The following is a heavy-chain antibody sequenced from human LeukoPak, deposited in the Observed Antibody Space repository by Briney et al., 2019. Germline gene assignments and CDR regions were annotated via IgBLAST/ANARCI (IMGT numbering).Heavy chain of an antibody. Sequence: PGGSLRLSCAASGFTFSTYGMHWFRQAPGKGLEWVAFIRFDGSNRYYAAPVKGRFTISRDNSKNTLYLQMNSLRAEDTAMYYCTKDIVVVPTDPNVFDVWGQGTMVTVSS. CDR1: GFTFSTYG. D-gene: IGHD2-2*01. CDR3: TKDIVVVPTDPNVFDV. J-gene: IGHJ3*01. V-gene: IGHV3-30*02. CDR2: IRFDGSNR.